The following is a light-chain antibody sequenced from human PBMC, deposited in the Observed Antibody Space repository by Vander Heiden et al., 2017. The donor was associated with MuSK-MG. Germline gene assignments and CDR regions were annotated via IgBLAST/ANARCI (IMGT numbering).Light chain of an antibody. CDR1: QSLLYISNNKNY. CDR3: QEYYASGFT. J-gene: IGKJ2*01. Sequence: DIVMTQSPDSLAVSLGERATISCKSSQSLLYISNNKNYLGWYQQKPVQPPKLLIYWASTRESAVPDRFTGSGSGTDFTLTMMSLQPEHVTVYYCQEYYASGFTFGQSTRLE. CDR2: WAS. V-gene: IGKV4-1*01.